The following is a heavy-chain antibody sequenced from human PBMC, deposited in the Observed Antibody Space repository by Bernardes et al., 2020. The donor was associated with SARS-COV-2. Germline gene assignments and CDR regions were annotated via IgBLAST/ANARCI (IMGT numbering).Heavy chain of an antibody. CDR1: GYNFNPQW. Sequence: GACLKSSSGGSGYNFNPQWVAWVRPVAGKGLEYMGIIYPGDSETKYGPSFQGRVTISADKSINTVYLQWNRLEASDTAMYYCATSPILSGWPFDHWGQGTLITVSS. V-gene: IGHV5-51*01. J-gene: IGHJ4*02. CDR3: ATSPILSGWPFDH. D-gene: IGHD6-19*01. CDR2: IYPGDSET.